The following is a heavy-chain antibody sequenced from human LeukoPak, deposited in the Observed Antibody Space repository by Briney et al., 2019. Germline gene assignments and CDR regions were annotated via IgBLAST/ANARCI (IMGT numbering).Heavy chain of an antibody. J-gene: IGHJ4*02. V-gene: IGHV4-30-4*08. CDR3: ARVDTAMDTFDY. CDR2: IYYSGST. Sequence: PSQTLSLTCTVSGGSISSGDYYWSWIRQPPGKGLEWIGYIYYSGSTYYNPSLKSRVTISVDTSKNQFSLKLSSVTAADTAVYYCARVDTAMDTFDYWGREPWSPSPQ. CDR1: GGSISSGDYY. D-gene: IGHD5-18*01.